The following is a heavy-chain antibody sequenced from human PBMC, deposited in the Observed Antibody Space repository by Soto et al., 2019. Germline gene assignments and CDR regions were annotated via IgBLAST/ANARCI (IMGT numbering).Heavy chain of an antibody. CDR1: GYTFTSYG. D-gene: IGHD3-10*01. CDR3: ARAMVRGVVDY. CDR2: ISTYNGDT. V-gene: IGHV1-18*01. Sequence: QVQLVQSGVEVKEPGASVKVSCKAFGYTFTSYGISWVRQAPGQGLEWMGRISTYNGDTNYAQKFQGRVTMTTDTSTSAAYMELRSLRSDDKAVYYCARAMVRGVVDYWGQGSLVTVSS. J-gene: IGHJ4*02.